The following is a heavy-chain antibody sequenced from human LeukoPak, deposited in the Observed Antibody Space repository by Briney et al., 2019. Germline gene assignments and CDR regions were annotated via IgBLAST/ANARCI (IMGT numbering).Heavy chain of an antibody. CDR3: TRLTMTTDSFDY. CDR1: GFTFSDSA. CDR2: IRNKADNYAT. V-gene: IGHV3-73*01. J-gene: IGHJ4*02. D-gene: IGHD4-17*01. Sequence: GGSLRLSCTASGFTFSDSAIHWVRQASGKGLEWVGRIRNKADNYATAYSASVKGRFTISRDDSKNTAYLQMNSLKTEDTAVYFRTRLTMTTDSFDYWGQGTLVTVSS.